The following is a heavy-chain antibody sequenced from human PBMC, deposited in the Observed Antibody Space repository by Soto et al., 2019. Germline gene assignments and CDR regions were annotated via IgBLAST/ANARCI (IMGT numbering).Heavy chain of an antibody. V-gene: IGHV3-13*01. CDR2: LSYAVDT. D-gene: IGHD2-21*01. Sequence: PGGSLRLSCAASAFTLSTYDMHWVRQATRKSLEWVARLSYAVDTYYPGSVKGRFTVSRESAKTSLYLHMNSLRDDDTAVYYCAWVGVAWDQWYQFEFWGQGALVNVSS. CDR3: AWVGVAWDQWYQFEF. CDR1: AFTLSTYD. J-gene: IGHJ4*02.